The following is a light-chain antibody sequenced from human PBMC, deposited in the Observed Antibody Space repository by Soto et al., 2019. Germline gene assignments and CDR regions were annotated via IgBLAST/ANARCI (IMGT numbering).Light chain of an antibody. CDR2: EVS. Sequence: QSVLTQPASVSGSPGQSITISCTGTSSDVGGYNYVSWYQQHPGKAPKLMIYEVSNRPSGVSNRISGSKSGNTASLTISGLQAEDEADYYCSSYTSSITYVFGTGTKVTVL. CDR3: SSYTSSITYV. V-gene: IGLV2-14*01. J-gene: IGLJ1*01. CDR1: SSDVGGYNY.